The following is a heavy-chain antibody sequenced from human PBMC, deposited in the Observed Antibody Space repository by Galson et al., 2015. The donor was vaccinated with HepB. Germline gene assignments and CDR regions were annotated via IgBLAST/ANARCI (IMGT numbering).Heavy chain of an antibody. J-gene: IGHJ6*02. CDR3: ARDPGHYDFWSRDYYYGMDV. CDR1: GGSISTGDYY. D-gene: IGHD3-3*01. Sequence: TLSLTCTVSGGSISTGDYYWSWIRQHPGKGLEWIGYIHNSGSTYYNPSLKSRVTIPVDTSKNQFSLRLSSVTAADTAVYYCARDPGHYDFWSRDYYYGMDVWGQGTTVTVSS. CDR2: IHNSGST. V-gene: IGHV4-31*03.